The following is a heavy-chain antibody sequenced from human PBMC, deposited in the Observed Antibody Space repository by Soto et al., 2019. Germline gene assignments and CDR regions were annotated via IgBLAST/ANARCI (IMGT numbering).Heavy chain of an antibody. CDR3: AKWAYGGNSGAEYFQH. J-gene: IGHJ1*01. CDR1: GFTFSSYS. CDR2: ISGSGGST. D-gene: IGHD4-17*01. Sequence: GGSLRLSCAASGFTFSSYSMSWVRQAPGKGLEWVSAISGSGGSTYYADSVKGRFTISRDNSKNTLYLQMNSLRAEDTAVYYCAKWAYGGNSGAEYFQHWGQGTLVTVSS. V-gene: IGHV3-23*01.